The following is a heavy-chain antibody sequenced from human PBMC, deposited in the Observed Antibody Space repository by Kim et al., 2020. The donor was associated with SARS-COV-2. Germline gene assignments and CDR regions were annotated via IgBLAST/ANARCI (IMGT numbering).Heavy chain of an antibody. CDR1: GYTFTTYG. J-gene: IGHJ4*02. D-gene: IGHD1-1*01. V-gene: IGHV1-3*03. CDR3: VRARPTAGMIYFDF. CDR2: INTGSGST. Sequence: ASVKVSCKASGYTFTTYGLHWVRQAPGQMLEWMGWINTGSGSTKYSRDFQHRVTITRDTSADTAYMDLSSLTSEDTAVYYCVRARPTAGMIYFDFWGQGTLVTVSS.